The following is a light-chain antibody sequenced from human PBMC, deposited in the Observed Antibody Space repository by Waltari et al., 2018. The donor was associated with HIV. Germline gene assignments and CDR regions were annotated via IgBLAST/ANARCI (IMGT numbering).Light chain of an antibody. J-gene: IGKJ1*01. V-gene: IGKV4-1*01. Sequence: DIVMTQSPDSLAVSLGERATINCESRPSILYSSNIKYELAWYQQKSGQPPKLLIYWAFERQGGVPDRFSGSGSGRDFTLTISSLQAEDVAVYYCQQYHSPPQTFGQGTTVEVK. CDR1: PSILYSSNIKYE. CDR3: QQYHSPPQT. CDR2: WAF.